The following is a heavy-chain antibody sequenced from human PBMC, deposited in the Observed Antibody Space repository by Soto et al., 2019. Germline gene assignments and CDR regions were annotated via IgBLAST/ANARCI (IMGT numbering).Heavy chain of an antibody. Sequence: VQLLESGGGLVQPGGSLRLSCAASGFIFRDYAMNWVRQAPGKGLEWVSDISGSGDSARYEDSVKGRFTISRDNSRDTLYLHMNSLRVDDTAVYYCGKERPGSGWSVCDFWGQGDLVTVSS. CDR1: GFIFRDYA. J-gene: IGHJ4*02. D-gene: IGHD6-19*01. V-gene: IGHV3-23*01. CDR3: GKERPGSGWSVCDF. CDR2: ISGSGDSA.